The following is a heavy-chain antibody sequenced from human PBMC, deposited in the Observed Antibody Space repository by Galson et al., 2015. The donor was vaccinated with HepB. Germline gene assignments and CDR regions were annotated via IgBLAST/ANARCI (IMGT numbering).Heavy chain of an antibody. J-gene: IGHJ4*02. CDR2: IDPSGGTT. CDR3: VLFSGGYPPLRADF. D-gene: IGHD3-3*01. V-gene: IGHV1-46*01. Sequence: SVKVSCKASGYTFTRYYIHWVRQAPGQGLGWMGVIDPSGGTTASAQKFQDRVSMTRDTSTSTVYMELSSLRSEDTAVYFCVLFSGGYPPLRADFWGRGTLVTVSS. CDR1: GYTFTRYY.